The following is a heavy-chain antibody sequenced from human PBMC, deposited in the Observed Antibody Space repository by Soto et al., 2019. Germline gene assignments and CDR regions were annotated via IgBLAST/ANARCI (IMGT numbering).Heavy chain of an antibody. CDR1: GGSISSGGYY. CDR2: IYYSGST. D-gene: IGHD3-22*01. Sequence: SETLSLTCTVSGGSISSGGYYWSWIRQHPGEGLEWIGYIYYSGSTYYNPSLKSRVTISVDTSKNQFSLKLSSVTAADTAVYYCARFGYSTNIGIDYWGQGTPVTVSS. J-gene: IGHJ4*02. CDR3: ARFGYSTNIGIDY. V-gene: IGHV4-31*03.